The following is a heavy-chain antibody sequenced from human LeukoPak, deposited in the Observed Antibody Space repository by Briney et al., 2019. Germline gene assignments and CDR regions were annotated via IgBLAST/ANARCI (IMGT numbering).Heavy chain of an antibody. CDR3: ARASLFEYSSQEPGGNFDY. J-gene: IGHJ4*02. CDR2: ISSSGSTI. D-gene: IGHD6-6*01. Sequence: GGSLRLSCAASGFTFSDYYISSIRQAPGKGLEWVSYISSSGSTIYYADSVKGRFSISRDNAKNSLYLQMNSLRAEDTAVYYCARASLFEYSSQEPGGNFDYWGQGTLVTVSS. V-gene: IGHV3-11*01. CDR1: GFTFSDYY.